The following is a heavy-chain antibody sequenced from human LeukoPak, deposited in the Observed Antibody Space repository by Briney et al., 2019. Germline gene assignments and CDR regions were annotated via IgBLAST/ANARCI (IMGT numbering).Heavy chain of an antibody. V-gene: IGHV3-23*01. Sequence: PGGSLRLSCAASGFTFSNYAMSWVRQAPGKGLEWVSAITGSGGHTYYADSVKGRFTISRDNSKNTVFLQLNSLRAEDTAVYYCAKWGDYDVLTGYYVSDYWGQGTLVTVSS. CDR1: GFTFSNYA. D-gene: IGHD3-9*01. J-gene: IGHJ4*02. CDR3: AKWGDYDVLTGYYVSDY. CDR2: ITGSGGHT.